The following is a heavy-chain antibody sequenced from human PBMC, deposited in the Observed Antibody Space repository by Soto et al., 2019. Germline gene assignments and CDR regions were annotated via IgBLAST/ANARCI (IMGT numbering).Heavy chain of an antibody. V-gene: IGHV1-69*13. Sequence: GASVKVSCKASGGTFSSYAISWVRQAPGQGLEWMGGIIPIFGTANYAQKFQGRVTITADESTSTAYMELSSLRSEDTAVYYCAREKGRHGGMEVWGKGTKVTVSS. J-gene: IGHJ6*04. CDR1: GGTFSSYA. CDR2: IIPIFGTA. D-gene: IGHD2-15*01. CDR3: AREKGRHGGMEV.